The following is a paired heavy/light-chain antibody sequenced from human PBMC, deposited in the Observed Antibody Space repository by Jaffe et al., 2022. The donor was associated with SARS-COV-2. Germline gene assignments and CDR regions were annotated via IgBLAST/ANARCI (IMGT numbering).Heavy chain of an antibody. CDR2: ISGSGGST. CDR1: GFTFSSYA. Sequence: EVQLLESGGGLVQPGGSLRLSCAASGFTFSSYAMSWVRQAPGKGLEWVSAISGSGGSTYYADSVKGRFTISRDNSKNTLYLQMNSLRAEDTAVYYCAKSIWDDYVWGSRARGDYGMDVWGQGTTVTVSS. V-gene: IGHV3-23*01. J-gene: IGHJ6*02. CDR3: AKSIWDDYVWGSRARGDYGMDV. D-gene: IGHD3-16*01.
Light chain of an antibody. V-gene: IGLV3-19*01. Sequence: SSELTQDPAVSVALGQTVRITCQGDSLRSYYASWYQQKPGQAPVLVIYGKNNRPSGIPDRFSGSSSGNTASLTITGAQAEDEADYYCNSRDSSGNHRVVFGGGTKLTVL. CDR2: GKN. J-gene: IGLJ2*01. CDR3: NSRDSSGNHRVV. CDR1: SLRSYY.